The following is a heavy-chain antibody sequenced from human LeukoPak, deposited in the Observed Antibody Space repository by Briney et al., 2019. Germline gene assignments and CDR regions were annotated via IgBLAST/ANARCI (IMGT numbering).Heavy chain of an antibody. CDR1: GGSISSYY. J-gene: IGHJ5*02. Sequence: SETLSLTCTVSGGSISSYYWSWIRQPPGKGLEWIGYIYYSGSTNYNPSLKSRVTISVDTSKNQFFLKLSSVTPADTAVYYCARNPGPNSGLRYRFDPWGQGTLVTVSS. D-gene: IGHD5-12*01. V-gene: IGHV4-59*01. CDR3: ARNPGPNSGLRYRFDP. CDR2: IYYSGST.